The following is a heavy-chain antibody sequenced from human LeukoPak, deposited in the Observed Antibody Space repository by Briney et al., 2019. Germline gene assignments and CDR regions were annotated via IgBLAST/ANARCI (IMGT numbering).Heavy chain of an antibody. CDR2: IKQEGSEK. V-gene: IGHV3-7*01. J-gene: IGHJ4*02. CDR3: ARGRGTRGFDY. Sequence: GGSPRLAWAASGFTFSSYWMSWVRQAPGKGLEWVANIKQEGSEKYYVDSVKGRFTISRDNAKNSLYLQMNSLRAEDTAVSYCARGRGTRGFDYWGQGTLVTVSS. D-gene: IGHD2-15*01. CDR1: GFTFSSYW.